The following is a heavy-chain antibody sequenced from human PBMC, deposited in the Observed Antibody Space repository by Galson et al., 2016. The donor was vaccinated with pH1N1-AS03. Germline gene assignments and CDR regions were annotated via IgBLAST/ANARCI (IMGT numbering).Heavy chain of an antibody. Sequence: SVKVSCKASGYIFTGFYVHWVRQAPGQGLEWMGWINPNSGVTNYAQKFQAWVTMTGDTSISTAYMELYGLKSDDPAVYYCARDPRGPCSSATCPTTYSFGMDVWGQGTTVIVSS. D-gene: IGHD1-26*01. V-gene: IGHV1-2*04. J-gene: IGHJ6*02. CDR1: GYIFTGFY. CDR3: ARDPRGPCSSATCPTTYSFGMDV. CDR2: INPNSGVT.